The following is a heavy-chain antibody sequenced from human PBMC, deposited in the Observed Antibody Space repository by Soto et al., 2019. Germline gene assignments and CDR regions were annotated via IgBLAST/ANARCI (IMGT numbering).Heavy chain of an antibody. CDR1: GYTFTGYY. J-gene: IGHJ6*02. V-gene: IGHV1-2*04. CDR2: INPNSGGT. Sequence: ASVKVSCKASGYTFTGYYMHWVRQAPGQGLEWMGWINPNSGGTNYAQKFQGWVTMTRDTSISTAYMELSRLRSDDTAVYYCARGARDGGNIYYYYGMDVWGQGTTVTVSS. CDR3: ARGARDGGNIYYYYGMDV. D-gene: IGHD2-15*01.